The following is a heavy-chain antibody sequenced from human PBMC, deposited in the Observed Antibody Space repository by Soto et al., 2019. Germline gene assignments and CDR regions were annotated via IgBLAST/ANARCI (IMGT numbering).Heavy chain of an antibody. D-gene: IGHD2-2*01. Sequence: VASVKVSCKASGYTIPVHYMHWVRQAPGQGLEWMGWINPNSGGTNYAQKFQGRVTMTRDTSISTAYMELSRLRSDDTAVYYCARETLQRVVVPAASGMDVWGQGTTVTVSS. CDR3: ARETLQRVVVPAASGMDV. V-gene: IGHV1-2*02. J-gene: IGHJ6*02. CDR2: INPNSGGT. CDR1: GYTIPVHY.